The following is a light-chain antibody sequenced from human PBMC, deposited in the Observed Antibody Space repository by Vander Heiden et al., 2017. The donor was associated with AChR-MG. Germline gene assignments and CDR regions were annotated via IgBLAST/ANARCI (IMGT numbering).Light chain of an antibody. J-gene: IGLJ2*01. Sequence: SVLTQPPSASGTPGQRVTISCTGSSCNVGSRTVNWYQQVQGAAPKLLMYANDTRPSGVPDRCSGSKTGTTAALAISGLQSEEEADYYCAARDDSLNGVVFGGGTKLTVL. CDR1: SCNVGSRT. V-gene: IGLV1-44*01. CDR2: AND. CDR3: AARDDSLNGVV.